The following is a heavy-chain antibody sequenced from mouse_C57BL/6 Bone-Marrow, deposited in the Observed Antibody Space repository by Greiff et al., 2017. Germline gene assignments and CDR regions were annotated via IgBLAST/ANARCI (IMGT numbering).Heavy chain of an antibody. J-gene: IGHJ2*01. D-gene: IGHD1-1*01. CDR3: ARSYYGSSYYFDY. V-gene: IGHV1-81*01. CDR1: GYTFTSYG. Sequence: QVQLKQSGAELARPGASVKLSCKASGYTFTSYGIRWVKQRTGQGLEWIGEIYPRSGNTYYNEKFKGKATLTADKSSSTAYMELRSLTSEDSAVYCCARSYYGSSYYFDYWGQGTTLTVSS. CDR2: IYPRSGNT.